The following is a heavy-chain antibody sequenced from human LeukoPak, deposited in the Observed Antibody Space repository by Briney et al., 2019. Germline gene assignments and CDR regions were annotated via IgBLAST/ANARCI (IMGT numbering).Heavy chain of an antibody. V-gene: IGHV3-74*01. CDR1: GFTFGNYW. Sequence: GGSLRLSCAAPGFTFGNYWMHWVRQAPGKGLLWVSRISDDGSSANYADSVQGRFTISRDNAKNTVYLQMHSLRAEDTAVYYCVSGYCSSTTCYRGAYWGQGTLVTVSS. CDR3: VSGYCSSTTCYRGAY. CDR2: ISDDGSSA. D-gene: IGHD2-2*03. J-gene: IGHJ4*02.